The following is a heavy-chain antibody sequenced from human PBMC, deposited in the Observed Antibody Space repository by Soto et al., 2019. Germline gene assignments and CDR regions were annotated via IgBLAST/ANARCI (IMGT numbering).Heavy chain of an antibody. CDR2: INAGNGNT. J-gene: IGHJ6*02. V-gene: IGHV1-3*01. D-gene: IGHD2-15*01. CDR3: ARDRRGGSPSYGMDV. Sequence: ASVKVSCKAPGYTFTSYAMHWVRQAPGQRLEWMGWINAGNGNTKYSQKFQGRVTITRDTSASTAYMELSSLRSEDTAVYYCARDRRGGSPSYGMDVWGQGTTVTVSS. CDR1: GYTFTSYA.